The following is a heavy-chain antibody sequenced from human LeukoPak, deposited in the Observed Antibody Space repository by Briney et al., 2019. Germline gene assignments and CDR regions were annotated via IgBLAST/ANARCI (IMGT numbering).Heavy chain of an antibody. V-gene: IGHV3-48*03. J-gene: IGHJ4*02. D-gene: IGHD3-10*01. CDR3: AREGSYSRNEPDY. CDR1: GFTFSSFE. CDR2: IGSSGSTI. Sequence: GGSLRLSCAASGFTFSSFEMNWVRQAPGKGLEWVSYIGSSGSTIYYADSVKGRFTISRDNAKNSLYLQMNSLRAEDTAVYYCAREGSYSRNEPDYWGQGTLVTVSS.